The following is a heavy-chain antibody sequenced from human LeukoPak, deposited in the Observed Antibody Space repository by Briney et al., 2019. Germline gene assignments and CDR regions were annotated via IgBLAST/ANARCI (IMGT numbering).Heavy chain of an antibody. CDR2: INPNSGGT. Sequence: ASVTVSCKASGYTFTGYYMHWVRQAPGQGLEWMGWINPNSGGTNYAQKFQGWVTMTRDTSISTAYMELNRLRSDDTAVYYCAREAEGGYFDYWGQGTLVTVSS. V-gene: IGHV1-2*04. D-gene: IGHD3-16*01. J-gene: IGHJ4*02. CDR1: GYTFTGYY. CDR3: AREAEGGYFDY.